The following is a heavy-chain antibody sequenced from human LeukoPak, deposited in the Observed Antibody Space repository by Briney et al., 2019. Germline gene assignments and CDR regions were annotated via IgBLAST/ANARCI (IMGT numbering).Heavy chain of an antibody. CDR2: TSSSDAGT. J-gene: IGHJ4*02. D-gene: IGHD2-15*01. V-gene: IGHV3-23*01. Sequence: GGSLRLSCAASGFALSSYAMSWVRQAPGKGLEWVSATSSSDAGTYHAESVRGRFTISRDNSKNTLYLQMNSLRADDAAVYYCARAPVTSCRGAFCYPFDIWGQGTLVAVSS. CDR1: GFALSSYA. CDR3: ARAPVTSCRGAFCYPFDI.